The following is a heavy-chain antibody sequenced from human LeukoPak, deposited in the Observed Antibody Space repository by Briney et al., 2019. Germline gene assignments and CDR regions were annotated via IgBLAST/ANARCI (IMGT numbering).Heavy chain of an antibody. Sequence: SETLSLTCAVYGGSFSGYYWSWLRQPPGKGLEWIGEINHSGSTNYNPSLKRRVTISVDTSKNQFSLKLSSVPAADTAVYYCARGRLPSTYYYDSSGYYSAYWGQGTLVTVSS. CDR1: GGSFSGYY. J-gene: IGHJ4*02. V-gene: IGHV4-34*01. CDR2: INHSGST. D-gene: IGHD3-22*01. CDR3: ARGRLPSTYYYDSSGYYSAY.